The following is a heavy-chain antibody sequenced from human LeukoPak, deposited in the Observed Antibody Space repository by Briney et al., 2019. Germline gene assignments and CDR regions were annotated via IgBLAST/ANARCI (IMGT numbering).Heavy chain of an antibody. V-gene: IGHV3-9*01. CDR1: GFTFDDYA. Sequence: GRSLRLSCAASGFTFDDYAMHWVRQAPGKGLEWVSGISWNSGSIGYADSVKGRFTISRDNAKNSLYLQMNSPRAEDTALYYCAKDQKYGDYQGAWFDPWGQGTLVTVSS. J-gene: IGHJ5*02. CDR3: AKDQKYGDYQGAWFDP. D-gene: IGHD4-17*01. CDR2: ISWNSGSI.